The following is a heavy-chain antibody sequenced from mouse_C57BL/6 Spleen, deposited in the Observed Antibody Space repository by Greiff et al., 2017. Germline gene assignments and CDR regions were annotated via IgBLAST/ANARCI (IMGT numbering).Heavy chain of an antibody. Sequence: QVQLQQSGAELVKPGASVKLSCKASGYTFTEYTIHWVKQRSGQGLEWIGWFYPGSGSIKYNEKFKDKATLTADKSSSTVYMELSRLTSDDSAVYFCARHEEPYYDYDVGYFDYWGQGTTLTVSS. V-gene: IGHV1-62-2*01. CDR3: ARHEEPYYDYDVGYFDY. CDR2: FYPGSGSI. J-gene: IGHJ2*01. D-gene: IGHD2-4*01. CDR1: GYTFTEYT.